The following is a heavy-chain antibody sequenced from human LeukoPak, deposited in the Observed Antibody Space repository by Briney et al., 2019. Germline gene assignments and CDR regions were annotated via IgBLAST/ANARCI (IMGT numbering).Heavy chain of an antibody. CDR1: GGTFSNYA. CDR3: ARGWDYDSGGRPTAYVY. CDR2: IIPIFGTA. V-gene: IGHV1-69*13. Sequence: SVKVSCKAYGGTFSNYAINWIRQAPGPGLEWMGGIIPIFGTANYAQKFQGRVTITADESTSTVYMELNSLKSEDTAVYYCARGWDYDSGGRPTAYVYWGQGTLVTVSS. D-gene: IGHD3-22*01. J-gene: IGHJ4*02.